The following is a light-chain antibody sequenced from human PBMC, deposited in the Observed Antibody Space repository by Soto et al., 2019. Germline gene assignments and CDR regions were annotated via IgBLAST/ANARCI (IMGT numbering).Light chain of an antibody. CDR3: QQYENLPYT. J-gene: IGKJ2*01. CDR2: DIS. Sequence: DIQMTQSAYSLSASVGDRVTITCQASQVISNYLNWYQQKPGKAPKLLIYDISTLEIGVPSRFSGSGSGTDFTFTITGLQPEDIATYYSQQYENLPYTFGQGTKLEI. V-gene: IGKV1-33*01. CDR1: QVISNY.